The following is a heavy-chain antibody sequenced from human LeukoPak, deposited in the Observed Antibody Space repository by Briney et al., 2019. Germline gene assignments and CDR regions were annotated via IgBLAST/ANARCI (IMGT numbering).Heavy chain of an antibody. J-gene: IGHJ4*02. V-gene: IGHV3-74*01. CDR2: INSDGSSP. D-gene: IGHD3-10*01. CDR3: AKPPYGSGSYYNPW. CDR1: GFTFSSYW. Sequence: GGSLRLSCATSGFTFSSYWMHWVRQVPGKGLVWVSRINSDGSSPIYADSVKGRFIISRDNSKNTLYLQMNSLRAEDTAVYYCAKPPYGSGSYYNPWWGQGTLVTVSS.